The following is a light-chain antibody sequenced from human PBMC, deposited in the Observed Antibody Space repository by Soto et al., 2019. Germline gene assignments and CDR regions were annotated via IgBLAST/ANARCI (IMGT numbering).Light chain of an antibody. J-gene: IGKJ2*01. CDR2: GAS. CDR1: QSVSSN. CDR3: QQYNNWPPEDT. Sequence: EIVMTQSPATLSVSPGERATLSCRASQSVSSNLAWYQKKPGQAPRLLIYGASTRATGIPARFSGSGSGTEFTLTISSLQSEDFAVYYCQQYNNWPPEDTFGQGTKLEIK. V-gene: IGKV3-15*01.